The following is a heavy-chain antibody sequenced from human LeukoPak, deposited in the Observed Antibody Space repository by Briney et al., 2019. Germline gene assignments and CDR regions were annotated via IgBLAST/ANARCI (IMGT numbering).Heavy chain of an antibody. CDR2: ITSSSYI. Sequence: GGSLRLSCAASGFTFSSYTINWVRQAPGKGLEWVSSITSSSYIYYAHSVKGRFTISRDNAKNSLYLQMNSLRAEDTAVYYCARDSPSGSYYYFDYWGQGTMVTVSS. J-gene: IGHJ4*02. V-gene: IGHV3-21*01. D-gene: IGHD1-26*01. CDR1: GFTFSSYT. CDR3: ARDSPSGSYYYFDY.